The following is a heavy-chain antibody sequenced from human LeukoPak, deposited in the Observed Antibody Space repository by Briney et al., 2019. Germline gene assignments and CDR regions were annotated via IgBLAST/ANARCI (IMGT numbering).Heavy chain of an antibody. CDR1: GFTFSSYT. CDR3: VRDYLFVFDM. CDR2: ITLSGTT. D-gene: IGHD2/OR15-2a*01. V-gene: IGHV3-48*01. Sequence: GGSLRLSCAASGFTFSSYTMNWVRQAPGKGLEWLSFITLSGTTYYADSMKGRFTISRDNAKNSLYLQMNSLRVDDTAVYYCVRDYLFVFDMWGQGTMVTVSS. J-gene: IGHJ3*02.